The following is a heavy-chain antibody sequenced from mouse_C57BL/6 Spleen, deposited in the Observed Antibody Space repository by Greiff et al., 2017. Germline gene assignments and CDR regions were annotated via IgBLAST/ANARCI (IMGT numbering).Heavy chain of an antibody. CDR3: ARSGYYYGSLTWFAY. CDR2: INPNNGGT. CDR1: GYTFTDYN. Sequence: VQLQQSGPELVKPGASVKIPCKASGYTFTDYNMDWVKQSHGKSLEWIGDINPNNGGTIYNQKFKGKATLTVYKSSRTAYMELRSLTSEDTAVYYCARSGYYYGSLTWFAYWGQGTLFTVSA. V-gene: IGHV1-18*01. J-gene: IGHJ3*01. D-gene: IGHD1-1*01.